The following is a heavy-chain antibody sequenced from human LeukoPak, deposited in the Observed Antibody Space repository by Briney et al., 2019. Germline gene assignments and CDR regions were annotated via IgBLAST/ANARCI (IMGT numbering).Heavy chain of an antibody. J-gene: IGHJ3*02. CDR1: GFTFSDYY. CDR3: ARGTFGSYLDAFDI. CDR2: ISSSGSTI. V-gene: IGHV3-11*01. D-gene: IGHD1-26*01. Sequence: GGSLRLSCAASGFTFSDYYMSWIRQAPGKGLEWVSYISSSGSTIYYADSVKGRFTISRDNAKNSLYLQMNSLRAEDTSVYYCARGTFGSYLDAFDIWGQGTMVTVSS.